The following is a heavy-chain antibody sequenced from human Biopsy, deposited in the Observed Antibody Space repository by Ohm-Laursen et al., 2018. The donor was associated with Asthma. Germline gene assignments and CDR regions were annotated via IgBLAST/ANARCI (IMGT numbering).Heavy chain of an antibody. J-gene: IGHJ3*02. V-gene: IGHV3-30*03. CDR1: GFVFSQAR. CDR3: ARGQGDRGSDALES. D-gene: IGHD1-1*01. CDR2: VSSEGHST. Sequence: RSLRLSCAASGFVFSQARMHWVRQAPGKGLEWVAAVSSEGHSTSYDDSVKGRFTISRDNSKSRLFLQMDSLRVADSAVYYCARGQGDRGSDALESWGQGEKVAVSS.